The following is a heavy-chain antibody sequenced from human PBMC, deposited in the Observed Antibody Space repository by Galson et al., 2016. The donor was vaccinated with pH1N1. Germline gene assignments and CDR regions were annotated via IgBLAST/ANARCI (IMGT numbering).Heavy chain of an antibody. V-gene: IGHV3-9*01. J-gene: IGHJ3*02. CDR3: AKDRVMLWLPYDAFDI. CDR2: ISWNSSTI. CDR1: GFAFDDYA. D-gene: IGHD5-18*01. Sequence: SLRLSCAASGFAFDDYAIHWVRQAPGKGLEWVSGISWNSSTIGYAEPVKGRFTISRDNAKNSLYLEMNSLRVEDTALYYCAKDRVMLWLPYDAFDIWGQGTMVTVSS.